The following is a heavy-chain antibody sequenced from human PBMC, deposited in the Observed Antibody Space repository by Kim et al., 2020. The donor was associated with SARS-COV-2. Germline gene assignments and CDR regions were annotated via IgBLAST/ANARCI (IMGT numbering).Heavy chain of an antibody. J-gene: IGHJ4*02. CDR3: AKDICAAAGGFGDD. Sequence: YADSVKGRFTTTRDNSQNSLFLQMNSLRRENTAVYFCAKDICAAAGGFGDDWGQGTLVTVSS. V-gene: IGHV3-43*01. D-gene: IGHD6-13*01.